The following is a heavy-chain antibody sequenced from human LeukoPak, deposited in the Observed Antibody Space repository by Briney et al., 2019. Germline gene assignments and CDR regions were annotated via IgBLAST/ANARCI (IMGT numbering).Heavy chain of an antibody. CDR2: IGGSGGST. Sequence: PGGSLRLSCAASGFTFSRYGMSWVRQAPGKGLEWVSAIGGSGGSTYYADSVKGRFTISRDNAKNSMYLLMNSLRVEDTAVYYCVRDVLYYYGAERLFWFDPWGQGTLVTVSS. J-gene: IGHJ5*02. D-gene: IGHD3-10*01. CDR3: VRDVLYYYGAERLFWFDP. V-gene: IGHV3-23*01. CDR1: GFTFSRYG.